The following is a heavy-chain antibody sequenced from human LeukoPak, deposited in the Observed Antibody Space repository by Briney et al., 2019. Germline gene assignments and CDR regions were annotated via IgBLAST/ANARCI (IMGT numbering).Heavy chain of an antibody. CDR2: IRPDVDER. CDR3: AREDGKFDY. CDR1: GFTFSSYW. J-gene: IGHJ4*02. V-gene: IGHV3-7*01. Sequence: GGSLRLSCAASGFTFSSYWMNWVRQAPGKGLEWVANIRPDVDERHYVESVRGRFTISGDNAKNLLYLQMNSLRADDTAVYYCAREDGKFDYWGQGTLVTVSS.